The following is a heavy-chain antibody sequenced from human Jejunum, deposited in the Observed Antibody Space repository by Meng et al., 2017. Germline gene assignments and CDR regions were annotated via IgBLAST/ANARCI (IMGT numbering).Heavy chain of an antibody. V-gene: IGHV3-21*04. D-gene: IGHD5-18*01. CDR2: ISSSSAYI. J-gene: IGHJ4*02. Sequence: GESLKISCEASGFSFASYSVNWVRQAPGKGLEWVSSISSSSAYIYYADSVKGRFTISRDNAKNSLLLQMNSLRAEDTAIYYCARGYNRGFDYWGQGTLVTVSS. CDR1: GFSFASYS. CDR3: ARGYNRGFDY.